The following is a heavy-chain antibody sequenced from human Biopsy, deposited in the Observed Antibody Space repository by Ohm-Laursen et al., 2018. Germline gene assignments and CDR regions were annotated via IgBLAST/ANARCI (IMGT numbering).Heavy chain of an antibody. D-gene: IGHD1-26*01. CDR2: IIPMFGTA. Sequence: GASVKVSCKPSEGTFINYAISWVRQAPGQGLEWMGGIIPMFGTANYAQMFQGRVTISADESTSTSYMELSSPTTEDTAIYYCARGPHSGSHSCSDYWGRGTLVTVSS. CDR1: EGTFINYA. J-gene: IGHJ4*02. V-gene: IGHV1-69*13. CDR3: ARGPHSGSHSCSDY.